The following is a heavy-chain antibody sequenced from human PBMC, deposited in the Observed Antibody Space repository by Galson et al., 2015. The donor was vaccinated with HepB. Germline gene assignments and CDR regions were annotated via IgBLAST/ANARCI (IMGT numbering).Heavy chain of an antibody. CDR1: GYTFSGYY. D-gene: IGHD3-22*01. V-gene: IGHV1-2*04. CDR2: INPNSGGT. Sequence: SVKVSCKASGYTFSGYYMHWVRQAPGQGLEWMGWINPNSGGTNYAQKFQGWVTMTRDTSISTAYMEVSRLRSDDTAVYYCARAGPTYYFDSSAYYDWGQGTLVTVSS. J-gene: IGHJ4*02. CDR3: ARAGPTYYFDSSAYYD.